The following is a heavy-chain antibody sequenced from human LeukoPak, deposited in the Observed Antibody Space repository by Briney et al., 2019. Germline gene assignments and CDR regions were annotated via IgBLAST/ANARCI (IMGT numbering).Heavy chain of an antibody. CDR1: GFTFSDYY. V-gene: IGHV3-11*05. CDR2: ISSSSSYT. D-gene: IGHD3-22*01. Sequence: GGSLRLSCAASGFTFSDYYMSWIRQAPGKGXXXXXXISSSSSYTNYADSVKGRFTISRDNAKNSLYLQMNSLRAEDTAVYYCAKEPPPPSNGYAEYWGQGTLVTVSS. J-gene: IGHJ4*02. CDR3: AKEPPPPSNGYAEY.